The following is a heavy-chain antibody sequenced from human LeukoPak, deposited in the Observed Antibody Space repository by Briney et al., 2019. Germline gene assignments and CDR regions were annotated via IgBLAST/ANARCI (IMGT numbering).Heavy chain of an antibody. D-gene: IGHD3-22*01. CDR3: ARDETYDYESNGYLDF. CDR1: GFTFSSYA. J-gene: IGHJ4*02. Sequence: GGSLRLSCAASGFTFSSYAMHWVRQAPGKGLEWVAVISYDGSNKYYADSVKGRFTISRDNAENLVYLQMSSLRAEDTAIYYCARDETYDYESNGYLDFWGQGTVVTVSS. V-gene: IGHV3-30-3*01. CDR2: ISYDGSNK.